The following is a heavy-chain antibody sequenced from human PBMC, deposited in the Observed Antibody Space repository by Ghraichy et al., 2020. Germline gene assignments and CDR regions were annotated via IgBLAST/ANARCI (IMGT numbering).Heavy chain of an antibody. D-gene: IGHD3-22*01. CDR1: GYTFTGYY. V-gene: IGHV1-2*02. CDR3: ARQKVVVIEDYGMDV. Sequence: ASVKVSCKASGYTFTGYYMHWVRQAPGQGLEWMGWINPNSGGTNYAQKFQGRVTMTRDTSISTAYMELSRLRSDDTAVYYCARQKVVVIEDYGMDVWGQGTTVTVSS. J-gene: IGHJ6*02. CDR2: INPNSGGT.